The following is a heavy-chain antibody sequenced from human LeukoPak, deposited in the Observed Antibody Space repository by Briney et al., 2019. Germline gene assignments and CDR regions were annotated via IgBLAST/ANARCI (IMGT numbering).Heavy chain of an antibody. D-gene: IGHD6-19*01. CDR2: INPSGGST. Sequence: ASVKVSRKASGYTFTSYYMHWVRQAPGQGLEWMGIINPSGGSTSYAQKFQGRVTMTRDTSISTAYMELSRLRSDDTAVYHCARAETYSSGWYDPFFDYWGQGTLVTVST. V-gene: IGHV1-46*01. CDR1: GYTFTSYY. CDR3: ARAETYSSGWYDPFFDY. J-gene: IGHJ4*02.